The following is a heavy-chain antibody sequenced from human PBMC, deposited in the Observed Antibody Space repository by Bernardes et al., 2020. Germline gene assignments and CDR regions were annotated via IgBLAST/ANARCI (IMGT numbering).Heavy chain of an antibody. CDR1: GGTFSSYA. Sequence: SVKVSCKASGGTFSSYAISWVRQAPGQGLEWMGGIIPIFGTANYAQKFQGRVTITADESTSTAYMELSSLRSEDTAVYYCAREPLYCSGGSCYSGYFDYWGQGTLVTVSS. V-gene: IGHV1-69*13. CDR2: IIPIFGTA. D-gene: IGHD2-15*01. J-gene: IGHJ4*02. CDR3: AREPLYCSGGSCYSGYFDY.